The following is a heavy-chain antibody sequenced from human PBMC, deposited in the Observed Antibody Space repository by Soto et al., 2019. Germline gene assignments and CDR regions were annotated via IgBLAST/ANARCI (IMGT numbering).Heavy chain of an antibody. CDR1: GYTFSNYF. CDR2: INPKGGAT. D-gene: IGHD2-15*01. J-gene: IGHJ5*02. Sequence: ASVKVSCKASGYTFSNYFINWVRQAPGQGLEWVGVINPKGGATTYAQKFQGRVNMTSDTSTNTIYMTLRSLTSEDTAFYYCARDEGFCSGGSCTGWFDPWGQGTLVTVSA. CDR3: ARDEGFCSGGSCTGWFDP. V-gene: IGHV1-46*01.